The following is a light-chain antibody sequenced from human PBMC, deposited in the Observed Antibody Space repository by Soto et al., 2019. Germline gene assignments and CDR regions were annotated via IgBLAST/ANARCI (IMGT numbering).Light chain of an antibody. CDR1: QSVAGS. V-gene: IGKV3-11*01. J-gene: IGKJ5*01. CDR2: DIS. Sequence: VLTQSPATLSLSPGERAILSCRASQSVAGSLAWYQQKPGQAPRLLIYDISTRAAAIPARFSGSGSGTDFTLTVSSLEPEDFALYYCQQRSNRITFGQGTRRRL. CDR3: QQRSNRIT.